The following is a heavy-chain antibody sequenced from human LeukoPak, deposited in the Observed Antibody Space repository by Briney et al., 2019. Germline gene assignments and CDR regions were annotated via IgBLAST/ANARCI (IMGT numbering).Heavy chain of an antibody. CDR2: IYYSGST. CDR1: GGSISSSNSY. CDR3: ASMGVDTTMVTPEYFQH. J-gene: IGHJ1*01. D-gene: IGHD5-18*01. V-gene: IGHV4-39*01. Sequence: PSETLSLTCTVSGGSISSSNSYWGWIRQPPGKGLEWIGSIYYSGSTYYNPSLKSRVTISVDTSKNQFSLKLSSVTASDTAVYYCASMGVDTTMVTPEYFQHWGQGTLVTVSS.